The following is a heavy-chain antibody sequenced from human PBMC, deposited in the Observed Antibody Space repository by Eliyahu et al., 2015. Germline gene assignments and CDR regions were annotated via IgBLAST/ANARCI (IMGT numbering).Heavy chain of an antibody. CDR3: ASHRYYYDSSGYYYDPLFDY. J-gene: IGHJ4*02. Sequence: QVQLQESGPGLVKPSEXLSLTCXVXGXSIXSYYWSWXRQPPGKGLEWIGYIYTSGSTNYNPSLKSRVTISVDTSKNQFSLKLSSVTAADTAVYYCASHRYYYDSSGYYYDPLFDYWGQGTLVTVSS. V-gene: IGHV4-4*09. CDR1: GXSIXSYY. D-gene: IGHD3-22*01. CDR2: IYTSGST.